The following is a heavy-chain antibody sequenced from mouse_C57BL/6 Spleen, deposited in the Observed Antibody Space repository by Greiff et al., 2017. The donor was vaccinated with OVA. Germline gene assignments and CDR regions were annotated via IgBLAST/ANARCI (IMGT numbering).Heavy chain of an antibody. CDR2: ISYDGSN. D-gene: IGHD1-1*02. Sequence: EVQLQQSGPGLVKPSQSLSLTCSVTGYSITSGYYWNWIRQFPGNKLEWMGYISYDGSNNYNPSLKNRISITRDTSKNQFFLKLNSVTTEDTATYYCPRGSYEGYFDYWGQGTTLTVSS. CDR1: GYSITSGYY. CDR3: PRGSYEGYFDY. V-gene: IGHV3-6*01. J-gene: IGHJ2*01.